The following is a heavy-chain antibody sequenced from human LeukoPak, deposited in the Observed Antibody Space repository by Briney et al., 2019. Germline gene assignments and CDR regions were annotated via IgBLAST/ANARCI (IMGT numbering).Heavy chain of an antibody. V-gene: IGHV3-33*01. CDR3: ARYDSSGYYSADY. D-gene: IGHD3-22*01. CDR1: GFTFSSYG. J-gene: IGHJ4*02. CDR2: IWYDGSNK. Sequence: GGSLRLSCAASGFTFSSYGMHWVRQAPGKGLEWAAVIWYDGSNKYYADSVKGRFTISRDNSKNTLYLQMNSLRAEDTAVYYCARYDSSGYYSADYWGQGTLVTVSS.